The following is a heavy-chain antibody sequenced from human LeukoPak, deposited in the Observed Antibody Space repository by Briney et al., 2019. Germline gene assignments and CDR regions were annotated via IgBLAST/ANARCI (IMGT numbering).Heavy chain of an antibody. CDR1: GGSISSYY. CDR2: IYYSGST. D-gene: IGHD3-3*01. Sequence: SETLSLTCTVSGGSISSYYLSWIRQPPGKGLEWIGSIYYSGSTNYNPSLKSRVTISVDTSKNQFSLKLSAVTAADTAVYYCARSQFTIFGVVTEFDYWGQGTLVTVSS. V-gene: IGHV4-59*01. CDR3: ARSQFTIFGVVTEFDY. J-gene: IGHJ4*02.